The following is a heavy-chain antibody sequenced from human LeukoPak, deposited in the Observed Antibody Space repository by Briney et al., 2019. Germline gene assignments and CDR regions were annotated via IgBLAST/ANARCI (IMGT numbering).Heavy chain of an antibody. CDR1: GGSITSYY. D-gene: IGHD5-18*01. J-gene: IGHJ4*02. CDR2: IYYSGST. V-gene: IGHV4-59*08. CDR3: ARHVRGYNYGAFDY. Sequence: SETLSLTCTVSGGSITSYYWSWIRQPPGKGLEWIGYIYYSGSTNYNPSLKSRVTISVDTSKNQFSLKLSSVTAADSAVYYCARHVRGYNYGAFDYWGQGTLVTVSS.